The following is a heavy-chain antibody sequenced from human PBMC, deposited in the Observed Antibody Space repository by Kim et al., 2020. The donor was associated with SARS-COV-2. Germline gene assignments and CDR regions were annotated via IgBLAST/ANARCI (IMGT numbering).Heavy chain of an antibody. CDR1: GYTFTSYG. D-gene: IGHD2-21*02. CDR2: ISAYNGNT. Sequence: ASVKVSCKASGYTFTSYGISWVRQAPGQGLEWMGWISAYNGNTNYAQKLQGRVTMTTDTSTSTAYMELRSLRSDDTAVYYCARDLCFGYGDCQTSYYYYYGMDVWGQGTTVTVSS. V-gene: IGHV1-18*01. CDR3: ARDLCFGYGDCQTSYYYYYGMDV. J-gene: IGHJ6*02.